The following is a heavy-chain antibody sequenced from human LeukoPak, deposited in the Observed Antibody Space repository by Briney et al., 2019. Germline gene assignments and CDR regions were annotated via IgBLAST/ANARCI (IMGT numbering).Heavy chain of an antibody. CDR1: GFTFSSYA. Sequence: GGSLRLSCAASGFTFSSYAMHWVRQAPGKGLEWVAVISYDESNKYYADSVKGRFTISRDNSKNTLYLQMNSLRAEDTAVYYCARGNSFDPWGQGTLVSVSS. CDR2: ISYDESNK. V-gene: IGHV3-30*04. J-gene: IGHJ5*02. CDR3: ARGNSFDP.